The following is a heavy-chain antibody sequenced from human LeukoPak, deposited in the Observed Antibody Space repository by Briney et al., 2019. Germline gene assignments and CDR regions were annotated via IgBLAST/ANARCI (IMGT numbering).Heavy chain of an antibody. CDR1: GFTFSSYA. Sequence: PGGSLRLSCAASGFTFSSYAMSWVRQAPGKGLEWVASINGRGGLIYYSDSVKGRFTISRDNAHNSLDLHMNSLRVEDTAVYYCARENNGARCYFDSWGQGTLVIVSS. J-gene: IGHJ4*02. V-gene: IGHV3-48*03. CDR2: INGRGGLI. D-gene: IGHD2-8*01. CDR3: ARENNGARCYFDS.